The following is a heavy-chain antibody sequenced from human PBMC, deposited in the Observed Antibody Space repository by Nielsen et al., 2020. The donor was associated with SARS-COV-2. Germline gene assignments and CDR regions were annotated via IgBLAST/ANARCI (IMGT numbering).Heavy chain of an antibody. CDR2: TSYDGNT. CDR3: ARGAAWFDP. D-gene: IGHD2-15*01. CDR1: GGSIRSEGSH. Sequence: SETLSLTCTVSGGSIRSEGSHWSWIRHHPSRGLEWLGFTSYDGNTYSNPSLESRLIISVDTSENQFSLRLNSVTAADTAIYFCARGAAWFDPWGQGTRVTVSS. V-gene: IGHV4-31*03. J-gene: IGHJ5*02.